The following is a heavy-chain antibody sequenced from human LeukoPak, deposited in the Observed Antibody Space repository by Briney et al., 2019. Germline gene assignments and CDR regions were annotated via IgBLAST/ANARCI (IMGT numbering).Heavy chain of an antibody. J-gene: IGHJ5*02. CDR1: GDSFSTYY. CDR3: ARREAVTGTPRAWFDP. CDR2: IYSGGST. Sequence: SETLSLTCTVSGDSFSTYYWTWIRQPPGKGLEWIGYIYSGGSTNYNPSLKSRLTISLDTSKNQLSLKLTSVTAADTAVYYCARREAVTGTPRAWFDPWGQGTLVTVSS. D-gene: IGHD6-19*01. V-gene: IGHV4-59*08.